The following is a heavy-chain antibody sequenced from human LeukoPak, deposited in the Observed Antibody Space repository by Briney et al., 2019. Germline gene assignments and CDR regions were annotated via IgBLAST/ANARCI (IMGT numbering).Heavy chain of an antibody. J-gene: IGHJ4*02. V-gene: IGHV1-46*01. CDR2: INPSGGST. CDR1: GYTFTSYY. CDR3: ARDGYKLYYYDSSGSFDY. D-gene: IGHD3-22*01. Sequence: ASVKVSCKASGYTFTSYYMHWVRQAPGQGLEWMGIINPSGGSTSYAQKFQGRVTMTRDTSTSTVYMELSSLRSEDTAVYYCARDGYKLYYYDSSGSFDYWGQGTLVTVSS.